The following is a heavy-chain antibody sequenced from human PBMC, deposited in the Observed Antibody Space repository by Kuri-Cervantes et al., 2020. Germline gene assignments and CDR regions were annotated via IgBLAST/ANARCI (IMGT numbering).Heavy chain of an antibody. CDR3: ARGSGRASDFGVVIPLDY. D-gene: IGHD3-3*01. V-gene: IGHV1-3*01. J-gene: IGHJ4*02. Sequence: ASVKVSCKASGYTFTSYAMHWVRQAPGQRLEWMGWINAGNGNTKYSQKFQGRVTMTTDTSTSTAYMELRSLRSDDTAVYYCARGSGRASDFGVVIPLDYWGQGTLVTVSS. CDR2: INAGNGNT. CDR1: GYTFTSYA.